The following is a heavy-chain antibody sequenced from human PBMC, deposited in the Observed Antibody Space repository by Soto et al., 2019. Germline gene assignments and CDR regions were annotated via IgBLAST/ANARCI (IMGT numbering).Heavy chain of an antibody. J-gene: IGHJ4*02. CDR1: GYTFTSYA. Sequence: ASVKVSCKASGYTFTSYAMHWVRQAPGQRLEWMGWINAGNGNTKYSQKFQGRVTITRDTSASTAYMELSSLRSEDTAVYYCARDRTTYSWKPMGDFDYWGQGTLVTVSS. D-gene: IGHD1-20*01. CDR3: ARDRTTYSWKPMGDFDY. V-gene: IGHV1-3*01. CDR2: INAGNGNT.